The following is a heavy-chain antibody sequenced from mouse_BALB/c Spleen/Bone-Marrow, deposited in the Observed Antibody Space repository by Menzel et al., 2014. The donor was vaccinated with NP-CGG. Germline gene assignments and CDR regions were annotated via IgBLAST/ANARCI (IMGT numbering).Heavy chain of an antibody. CDR3: ARSGNWCWFAY. J-gene: IGHJ3*01. CDR2: IYPGSGNT. D-gene: IGHD4-1*01. Sequence: LVESGPELVKPGASVKISCKASGYTFTDYYINWVKQKPGQGLEWIGWIYPGSGNTKYNEKFKGKATLTVDTSSSTAYMQLSSLTSEATAVYFCARSGNWCWFAYWGQGTLVTVSA. V-gene: IGHV1-84*02. CDR1: GYTFTDYY.